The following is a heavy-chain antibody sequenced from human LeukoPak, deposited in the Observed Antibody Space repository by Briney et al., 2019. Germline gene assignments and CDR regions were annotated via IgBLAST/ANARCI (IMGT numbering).Heavy chain of an antibody. J-gene: IGHJ6*03. CDR3: ARDGGYEPDIYYMDV. Sequence: GGSLRLSCAASGFTFSSYEMNWVRQAPGKGLEWVSYISSSGSTIYYADSVKGRFTISRDNAKNSLYLQMNSLRAEDTAVYYCARDGGYEPDIYYMDVWGKGTTVTISS. D-gene: IGHD5-12*01. CDR2: ISSSGSTI. CDR1: GFTFSSYE. V-gene: IGHV3-48*03.